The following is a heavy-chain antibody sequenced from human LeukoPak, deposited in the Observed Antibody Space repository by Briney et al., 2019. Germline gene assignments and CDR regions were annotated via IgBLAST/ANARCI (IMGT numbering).Heavy chain of an antibody. CDR1: GGSISSSSYY. J-gene: IGHJ3*02. CDR3: ARLRGGDAFDI. D-gene: IGHD6-25*01. CDR2: IYHSGST. Sequence: PSETLSLTCTVSGGSISSSSYYWGWIRQPPGKGLEWIGYIYHSGSTYYNPSLKSRVTISVDTSKNQFSLKLSSVTAADTAVYYCARLRGGDAFDIWGQGTMVTVSS. V-gene: IGHV4-39*01.